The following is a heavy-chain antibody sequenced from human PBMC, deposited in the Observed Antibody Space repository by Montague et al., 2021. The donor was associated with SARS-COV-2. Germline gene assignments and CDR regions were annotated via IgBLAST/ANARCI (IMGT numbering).Heavy chain of an antibody. D-gene: IGHD3-16*02. V-gene: IGHV2-5*02. J-gene: IGHJ3*01. Sequence: PALVKPTQTLTLTCIFSGFSLNTDGVGVAWIRRPPGKALQWLALIYWDDDKRYSPSLKTRVTITKDTSRNQVVLTMTNLDPVDTATYYCTQIHDFYRAEDFDAWGQGTMVTVSS. CDR1: GFSLNTDGVG. CDR3: TQIHDFYRAEDFDA. CDR2: IYWDDDK.